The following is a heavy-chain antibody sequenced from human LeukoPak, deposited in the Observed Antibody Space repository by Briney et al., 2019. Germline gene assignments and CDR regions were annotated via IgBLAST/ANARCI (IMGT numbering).Heavy chain of an antibody. CDR1: GFTFSRYG. J-gene: IGHJ4*02. CDR2: ISYDGSNK. Sequence: GGSLRLSCAASGFTFSRYGMHWVRQAPGKGLEWVAVISYDGSNKYYADSVKGRFTISRDNSKNTLYLQMNSLRAEDTAVYYCARGAAGNVDYYFDYWGQGTLVTVSS. V-gene: IGHV3-30*03. CDR3: ARGAAGNVDYYFDY. D-gene: IGHD6-13*01.